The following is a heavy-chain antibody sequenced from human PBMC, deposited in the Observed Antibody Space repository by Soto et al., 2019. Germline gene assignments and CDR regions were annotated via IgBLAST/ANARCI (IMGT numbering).Heavy chain of an antibody. CDR2: IWYDGSNK. Sequence: GGSLRLSCAASGFTFSSYGMHWVRQAPGKGLEWVAVIWYDGSNKYYADSVKGRFTISRDNSKNTLYLQMNSLRAEDTAVYYCARRFLMRSIAARRGHYYYYMDVWGKGTTVTVSS. J-gene: IGHJ6*03. V-gene: IGHV3-33*01. CDR3: ARRFLMRSIAARRGHYYYYMDV. D-gene: IGHD6-6*01. CDR1: GFTFSSYG.